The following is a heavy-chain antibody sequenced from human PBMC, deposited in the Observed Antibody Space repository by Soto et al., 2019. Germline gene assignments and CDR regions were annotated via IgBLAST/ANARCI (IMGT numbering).Heavy chain of an antibody. CDR3: ARDASGGTSYYYYYGMDV. V-gene: IGHV3-21*01. D-gene: IGHD1-1*01. Sequence: GGSLRLSCAASGFTFSSYSMNWVRQAPGKGLEWVSSISSSSSYIYYADSVKGRFTISRDNAKNSLYLQMNSLRAEDTAVYYCARDASGGTSYYYYYGMDVWGQGTTVTVSS. CDR1: GFTFSSYS. CDR2: ISSSSSYI. J-gene: IGHJ6*02.